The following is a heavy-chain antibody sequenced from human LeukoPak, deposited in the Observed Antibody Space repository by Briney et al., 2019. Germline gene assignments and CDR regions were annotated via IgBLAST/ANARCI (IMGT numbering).Heavy chain of an antibody. D-gene: IGHD2-15*01. CDR3: ARDDLGSCSGGVCSYYGVDV. Sequence: SETLSLTCTVSGGSFSNYYWTWIRQTPGKGLEWLGYIYSDGSTNYNTSLKSRVIISLETSTEQFSLKLSSVTAADTAVYFCARDDLGSCSGGVCSYYGVDVWGQGTTVTVSS. J-gene: IGHJ6*02. V-gene: IGHV4-59*01. CDR1: GGSFSNYY. CDR2: IYSDGST.